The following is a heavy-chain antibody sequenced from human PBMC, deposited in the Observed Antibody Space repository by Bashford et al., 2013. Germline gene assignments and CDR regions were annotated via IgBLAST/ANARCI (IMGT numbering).Heavy chain of an antibody. CDR1: GFIFDDYA. V-gene: IGHV3-9*01. D-gene: IGHD3-9*01. CDR2: ISRNSGSV. Sequence: SLRLSCAASGFIFDDYAMYWVRQAPGKGLEWVSGISRNSGSVGYADSVKGRFTISRDNAKNSLYLQMNSLRVEDTALYYCDKNXKDILTGYYRVGYFDLVGPGTLVTVSX. CDR3: DKNXKDILTGYYRVGYFDL. J-gene: IGHJ2*01.